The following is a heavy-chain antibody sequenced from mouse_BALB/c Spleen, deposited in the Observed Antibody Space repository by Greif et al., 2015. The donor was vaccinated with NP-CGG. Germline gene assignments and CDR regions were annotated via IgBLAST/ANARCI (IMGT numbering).Heavy chain of an antibody. CDR2: ISSGSSTI. J-gene: IGHJ4*01. CDR1: GFTFSSFG. Sequence: EVHLVESGGGLVQPGGSRKLSCAASGFTFSSFGMHWVRQAPEKGLEWVAYISSGSSTIYYADTVKGRFTISRDNPKNTLFLQMTSLRSEDTAMYYCARPIYYYGNYEYYAMDYWGQGTSVTASS. V-gene: IGHV5-17*02. CDR3: ARPIYYYGNYEYYAMDY. D-gene: IGHD2-1*01.